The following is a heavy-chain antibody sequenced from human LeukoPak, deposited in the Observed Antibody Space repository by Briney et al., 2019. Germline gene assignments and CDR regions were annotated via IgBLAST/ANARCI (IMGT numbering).Heavy chain of an antibody. CDR2: INPSGGST. D-gene: IGHD2-8*01. CDR1: GYTFTSYY. Sequence: GASVKVSCKASGYTFTSYYMHWVRQAPGQGLEWMGIINPSGGSTSYAQKFQGRVTMTRDTSTSTVYMELSSLRSEDTAVYYCARGPVGYCTNGVCYEIAYWGQGTLVTVSS. CDR3: ARGPVGYCTNGVCYEIAY. V-gene: IGHV1-46*01. J-gene: IGHJ4*02.